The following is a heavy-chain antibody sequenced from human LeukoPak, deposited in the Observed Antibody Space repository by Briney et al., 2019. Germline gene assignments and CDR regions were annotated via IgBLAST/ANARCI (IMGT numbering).Heavy chain of an antibody. J-gene: IGHJ4*02. CDR1: GDSISSYY. CDR3: AKERVGSCSGSRCWYFEY. V-gene: IGHV4-4*07. Sequence: SETLSLTCTVSGDSISSYYWSWIRQAAGKGLEWIGRMYSSGSTNYNPSLESRVIMSIDASKSQVSLTLSSVTAADTSVYYCAKERVGSCSGSRCWYFEYWGQGSLVIVSS. D-gene: IGHD2-15*01. CDR2: MYSSGST.